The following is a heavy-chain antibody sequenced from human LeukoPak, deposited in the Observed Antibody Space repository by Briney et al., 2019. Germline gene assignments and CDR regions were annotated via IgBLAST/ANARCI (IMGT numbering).Heavy chain of an antibody. Sequence: GGSLRLSCAASGFTFSRYAMHWVRQAPGKGLEWVAVISYDGSDKYYADSVKGRFTISRDNSKNPLYLQMNSLRAEDTAVYYCARDPWRGDTAMVYPHYWGQGTLVTVSS. CDR1: GFTFSRYA. J-gene: IGHJ4*02. D-gene: IGHD5-18*01. V-gene: IGHV3-30-3*01. CDR2: ISYDGSDK. CDR3: ARDPWRGDTAMVYPHY.